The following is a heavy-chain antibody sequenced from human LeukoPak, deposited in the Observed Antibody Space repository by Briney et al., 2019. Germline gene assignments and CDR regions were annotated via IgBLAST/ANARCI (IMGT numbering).Heavy chain of an antibody. D-gene: IGHD4-17*01. CDR1: GGSISSSHYN. V-gene: IGHV4-39*01. Sequence: SETLSLTCTVSGGSISSSHYNWGWIRQPPGKGLKWIGSIYSGGSTYYNPSLKSRVTTSVDTSRNQFSLKLNSVTAADTAVYYCAKLRVSMTTTSDFDYWGQGTLVTVSS. CDR2: IYSGGST. CDR3: AKLRVSMTTTSDFDY. J-gene: IGHJ4*02.